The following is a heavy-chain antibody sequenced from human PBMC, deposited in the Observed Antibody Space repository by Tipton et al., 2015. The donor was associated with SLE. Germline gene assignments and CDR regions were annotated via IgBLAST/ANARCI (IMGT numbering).Heavy chain of an antibody. CDR2: IYHTGST. CDR3: ARLDWGYFDD. V-gene: IGHV4-59*01. J-gene: IGHJ4*01. CDR1: GDSISSYY. D-gene: IGHD3/OR15-3a*01. Sequence: TLSLTCTVSGDSISSYYWSWIRQPPGKGLEWIGYIYHTGSTNYNPSLKSRVTISVDTSKNQFSLKLSSVTAADTAVYYCARLDWGYFDDWGQGTLVTVSS.